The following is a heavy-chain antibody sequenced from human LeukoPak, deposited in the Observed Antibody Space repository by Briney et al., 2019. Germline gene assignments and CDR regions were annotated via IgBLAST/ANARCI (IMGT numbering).Heavy chain of an antibody. D-gene: IGHD3-10*01. CDR3: AKDYGSGSYFHDAFDI. CDR1: GFTFNSYG. Sequence: RSLRLSCAASGFTFNSYGMHWVRQAPGKGLEWVAVISYDGSNKHYADSVKGRFSISRDNSKNTLYLQMNSLRAEDTAVYYCAKDYGSGSYFHDAFDIWGQGTMVTVSS. CDR2: ISYDGSNK. J-gene: IGHJ3*02. V-gene: IGHV3-30*18.